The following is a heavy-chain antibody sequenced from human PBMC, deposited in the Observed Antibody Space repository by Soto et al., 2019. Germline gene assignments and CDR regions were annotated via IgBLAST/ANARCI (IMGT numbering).Heavy chain of an antibody. CDR1: GFTFSGSA. J-gene: IGHJ4*02. V-gene: IGHV3-73*01. CDR2: IGSRAISYAT. D-gene: IGHD3-22*01. Sequence: GGSLRLSCAASGFTFSGSALHWVRQASGKGLEWVGRIGSRAISYATAYAASVKGRFTISRDDSKNTAYLQMTSLKTEDTAVYYCSRRGDYYDSSVDYWGRGTLVTVSS. CDR3: SRRGDYYDSSVDY.